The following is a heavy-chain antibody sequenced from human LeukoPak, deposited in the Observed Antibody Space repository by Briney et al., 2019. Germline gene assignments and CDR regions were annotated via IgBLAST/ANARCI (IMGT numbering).Heavy chain of an antibody. D-gene: IGHD6-6*01. J-gene: IGHJ6*02. Sequence: SETLSLTCAVYGGSFSGYYWSWIRQPPGKGLEWIGEINHSGSTNYNPSLKSRVTISVDTSKNQFSLKLSSVTAADTAVYYCARGFRDSSSSTRYYYYGTDVWGQGTTVTVSS. CDR3: ARGFRDSSSSTRYYYYGTDV. CDR2: INHSGST. CDR1: GGSFSGYY. V-gene: IGHV4-34*01.